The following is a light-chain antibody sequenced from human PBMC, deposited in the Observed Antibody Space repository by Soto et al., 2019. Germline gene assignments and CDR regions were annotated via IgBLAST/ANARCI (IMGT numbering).Light chain of an antibody. Sequence: EIVLTQSPATLSLSPEERATLSCRASQSVSIKLAWYQQKPGQAPRLLIYGASSRATGIPDRFSGSGSGTDFTLTISRLEPEDFAVYYCQQYGSSPWTFGQGTKVDIK. CDR2: GAS. CDR1: QSVSIK. J-gene: IGKJ1*01. V-gene: IGKV3-20*01. CDR3: QQYGSSPWT.